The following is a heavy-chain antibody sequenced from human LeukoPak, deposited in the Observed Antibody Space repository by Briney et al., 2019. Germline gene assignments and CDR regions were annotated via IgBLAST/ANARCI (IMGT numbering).Heavy chain of an antibody. D-gene: IGHD6-13*01. J-gene: IGHJ4*02. CDR1: GFPFTTYA. CDR3: AKHHREYVAAGGTYFDY. CDR2: ISGSGGST. Sequence: GGSLRLSCAASGFPFTTYALTWVRQGPGKGLERVSGISGSGGSTFYADSVKGRFTISRDNSKNTLYLQMNSLRAEDTAVYYCAKHHREYVAAGGTYFDYWGQGTLVTVSS. V-gene: IGHV3-23*01.